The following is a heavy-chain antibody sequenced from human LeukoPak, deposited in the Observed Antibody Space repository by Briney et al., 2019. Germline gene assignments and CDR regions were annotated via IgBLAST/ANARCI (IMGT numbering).Heavy chain of an antibody. CDR1: GYSISSGYY. CDR3: AKSGGYGLIDY. J-gene: IGHJ4*02. CDR2: IYSSGST. D-gene: IGHD1-26*01. V-gene: IGHV4-38-2*02. Sequence: SETLSLTCTVSGYSISSGYYWGWIRQPPGKGLEWIGSIYSSGSTYYNASLQSRVTISIETSKNQISLRLNSVTAADTAIYYCAKSGGYGLIDYWGQGTLVTVSS.